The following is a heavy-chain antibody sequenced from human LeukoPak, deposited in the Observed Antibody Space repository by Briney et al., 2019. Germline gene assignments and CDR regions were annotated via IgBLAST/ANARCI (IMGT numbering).Heavy chain of an antibody. J-gene: IGHJ3*02. CDR3: ARITMARGVKPVDAFDI. CDR1: GFTVSSNY. Sequence: GGSLRLSCAASGFTVSSNYMSWVRQAPGKGLEWVSVIYSGGSTYYADSVKGRFTISRDNSKNTLYLQMNSLRAEDTAVYYCARITMARGVKPVDAFDIWGQGTMVTVSS. CDR2: IYSGGST. V-gene: IGHV3-53*01. D-gene: IGHD3-10*01.